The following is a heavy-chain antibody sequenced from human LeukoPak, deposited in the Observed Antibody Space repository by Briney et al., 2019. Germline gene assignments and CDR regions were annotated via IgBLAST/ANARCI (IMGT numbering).Heavy chain of an antibody. V-gene: IGHV1-46*01. J-gene: IGHJ4*02. D-gene: IGHD6-6*01. Sequence: ASVKVPCKASGYTFTSYYMHWVRQAPGQGLEWMGIINPSGGSASYAQKFQARVTMTRDMSTSTLYMELSSLRSEDTAVYYCARGGAALDYWGQGTLVTVSS. CDR2: INPSGGSA. CDR1: GYTFTSYY. CDR3: ARGGAALDY.